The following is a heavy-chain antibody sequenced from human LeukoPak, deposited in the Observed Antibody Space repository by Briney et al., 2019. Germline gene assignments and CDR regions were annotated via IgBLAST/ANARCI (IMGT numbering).Heavy chain of an antibody. D-gene: IGHD3-22*01. CDR3: TRDWDSSRYTIDY. V-gene: IGHV3-74*01. CDR1: GFTFSNYW. Sequence: GGSLRLSCAASGFTFSNYWMHWGRQAPGKGLVWGSRIKSDGSSTSHADCVKGRFTISRDNAKNTLSLQMNNLRAEDTAVYYCTRDWDSSRYTIDYWGQGALVTVPS. J-gene: IGHJ4*02. CDR2: IKSDGSST.